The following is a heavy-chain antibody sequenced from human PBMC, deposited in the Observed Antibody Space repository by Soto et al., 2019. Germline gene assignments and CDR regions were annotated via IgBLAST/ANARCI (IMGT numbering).Heavy chain of an antibody. D-gene: IGHD6-13*01. V-gene: IGHV1-46*01. CDR2: INPSGGST. Sequence: ASVKVSCKASGYTFTSYYMHWVRQAPGQGLEWMGIINPSGGSTSYAQKFQGRVTMTRDTSTSTVYMELSSLRSEDTAVYYCARVAIGGSSWYAFDYWGQGTLVTVSS. CDR3: ARVAIGGSSWYAFDY. CDR1: GYTFTSYY. J-gene: IGHJ4*02.